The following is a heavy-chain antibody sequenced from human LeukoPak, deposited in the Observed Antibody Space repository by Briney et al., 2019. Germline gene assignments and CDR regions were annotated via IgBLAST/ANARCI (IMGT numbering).Heavy chain of an antibody. CDR1: GFTFDDYA. CDR3: AKDNYYDSSGPTFYFDY. D-gene: IGHD3-22*01. V-gene: IGHV3-43D*03. J-gene: IGHJ4*02. CDR2: ISWDGGST. Sequence: GGSLRLSCAASGFTFDDYAMHWVRQAPGKGLEWVSLISWDGGSTYYADSVKGRFTISRDNSKNSLYLQMNSLRAEDTALYYCAKDNYYDSSGPTFYFDYWGQGTLVTVSS.